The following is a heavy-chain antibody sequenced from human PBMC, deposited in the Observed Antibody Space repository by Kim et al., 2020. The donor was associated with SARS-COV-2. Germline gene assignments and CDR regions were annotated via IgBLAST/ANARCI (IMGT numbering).Heavy chain of an antibody. CDR2: ITYDESEK. CDR1: GFTFSRYG. Sequence: GGSLRLSCAASGFTFSRYGLHWVRQAPGKGLEWVAGITYDESEKYYADSVKGRFTLSRDTSKNMLYLEMKSLKTEDTAVYYCAKGSNGSGYSSADHWGQGTLVTVSS. V-gene: IGHV3-30*18. CDR3: AKGSNGSGYSSADH. J-gene: IGHJ5*02. D-gene: IGHD5-12*01.